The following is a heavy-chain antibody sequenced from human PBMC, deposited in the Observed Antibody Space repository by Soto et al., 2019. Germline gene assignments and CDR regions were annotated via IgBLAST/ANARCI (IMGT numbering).Heavy chain of an antibody. V-gene: IGHV1-2*02. D-gene: IGHD1-7*01. CDR3: ARGRPHPYNCNYDWFAP. Sequence: SVNVACKASGYTFTGYYMHCVRQAPGQGLEWMGWINPNSGGTNYAQKFQGRVTMTRDTSISTAYMELSRLRSDDAAVYYCARGRPHPYNCNYDWFAPWGQRTLVIGSS. CDR1: GYTFTGYY. J-gene: IGHJ5*02. CDR2: INPNSGGT.